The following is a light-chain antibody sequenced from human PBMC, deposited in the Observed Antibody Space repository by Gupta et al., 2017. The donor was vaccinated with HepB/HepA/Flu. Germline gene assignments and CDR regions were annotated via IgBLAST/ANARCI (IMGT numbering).Light chain of an antibody. CDR3: QQYNSYLS. J-gene: IGKJ3*01. V-gene: IGKV1-5*03. CDR2: RAS. CDR1: QTISIW. Sequence: DIQMTQSPSTLSASVGDRVTITCRASQTISIWLAWYQQKPGEAPKLLIYRASSLQTGVPSRFSGSGSGTEFTLTISSLKPDDFATYYCQQYNSYLSFGPGTKVDIK.